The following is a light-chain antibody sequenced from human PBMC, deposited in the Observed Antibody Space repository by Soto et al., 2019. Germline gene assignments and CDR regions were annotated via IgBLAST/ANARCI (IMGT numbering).Light chain of an antibody. CDR3: QQRSNWPLT. J-gene: IGKJ4*01. Sequence: EIVMTQSPGSLSLSPGERATLSCRASQSVSSKYLGWYQQKPGQAPRLLIYDASNRATGIPARFSGSGSGTDFTLTISSLEPEDFAVYYCQQRSNWPLTFGGGTKVDI. CDR1: QSVSSKY. CDR2: DAS. V-gene: IGKV3-11*01.